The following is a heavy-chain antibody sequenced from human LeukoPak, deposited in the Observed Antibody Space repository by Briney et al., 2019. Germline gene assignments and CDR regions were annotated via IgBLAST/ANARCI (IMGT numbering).Heavy chain of an antibody. V-gene: IGHV4-39*01. Sequence: PSETLSLTCTVSGGSISSSTYSWGWIRQPPGKGLEWIGSIYSSGSTYYNPSLKSRVTISVDTSNNQFSLKLSSVTAADTAVYYCARATGNTDYWGQGTLVTVSS. J-gene: IGHJ4*02. D-gene: IGHD1-26*01. CDR2: IYSSGST. CDR1: GGSISSSTYS. CDR3: ARATGNTDY.